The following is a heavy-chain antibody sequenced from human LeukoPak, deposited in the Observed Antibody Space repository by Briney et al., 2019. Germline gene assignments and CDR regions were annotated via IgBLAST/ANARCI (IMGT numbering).Heavy chain of an antibody. D-gene: IGHD3-10*01. CDR2: TWYDGRNK. Sequence: GGSLRLSCAASGITFNAIHWVRQAPGKGLEWVALTWYDGRNKYYADSVKGRFTISIDNSKNMVYLHMNSLRADDTAVYYCARGLFGSGSCPDYWGQGTLVTVSS. V-gene: IGHV3-33*01. J-gene: IGHJ4*02. CDR3: ARGLFGSGSCPDY. CDR1: GITFNA.